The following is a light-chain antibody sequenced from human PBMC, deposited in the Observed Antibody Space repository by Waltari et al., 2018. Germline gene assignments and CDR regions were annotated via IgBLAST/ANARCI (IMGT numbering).Light chain of an antibody. CDR3: AAWTDTSKIV. CDR2: EVS. Sequence: QSALTQPPSVSGSPGQSVTISCTGTTSDHVGYRRISWYQQAPGTAPKLLIFEVSNRPSGVPDRFSGSKSGNTASLTISDLQAEDESHYYCAAWTDTSKIVFGGGTRVTVL. CDR1: TSDHVGYRR. V-gene: IGLV2-18*02. J-gene: IGLJ2*01.